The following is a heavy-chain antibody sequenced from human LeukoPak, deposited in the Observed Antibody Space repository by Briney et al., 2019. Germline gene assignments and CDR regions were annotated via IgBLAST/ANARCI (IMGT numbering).Heavy chain of an antibody. CDR1: GFTFSSYA. Sequence: GVSLRLSCAASGFTFSSYAMSWVRQAPGKGLEWVSAISGGGGRTYYADSVKGRFTISRDNSKNTLYLQMNSLRAEDTAVYYCAKDQDLKWLVRTFREARGYFQHWGQGTLVTVSS. CDR3: AKDQDLKWLVRTFREARGYFQH. CDR2: ISGGGGRT. J-gene: IGHJ1*01. D-gene: IGHD6-19*01. V-gene: IGHV3-23*01.